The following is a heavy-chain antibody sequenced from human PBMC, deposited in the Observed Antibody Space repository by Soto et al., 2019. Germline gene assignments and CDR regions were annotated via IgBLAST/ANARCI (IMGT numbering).Heavy chain of an antibody. V-gene: IGHV4-30-2*01. CDR1: GGSISSGGYS. CDR3: AGGIAARPLGY. J-gene: IGHJ4*02. D-gene: IGHD6-6*01. CDR2: IYHSGST. Sequence: QLQLQESGSGLVKPSQTLSLTCAVSGGSISSGGYSWSWIRQPPGKGLEWIGYIYHSGSTYYNPPLKSRVTIPVDRSKNQGSLRLSSVTAADTAVYYCAGGIAARPLGYWGQGTLVTVSS.